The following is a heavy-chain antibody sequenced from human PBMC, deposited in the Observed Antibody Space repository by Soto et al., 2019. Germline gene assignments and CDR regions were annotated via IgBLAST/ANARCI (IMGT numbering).Heavy chain of an antibody. CDR2: ISPNGGST. V-gene: IGHV3-64*07. D-gene: IGHD6-13*01. CDR1: GFAFSNYA. Sequence: VQLVESGGGLVQPGGSLRLSCSTSGFAFSNYAMHWVRQAPGKGLEYVSAISPNGGSTSYADSVRGRFTVSRDNSNNTLYLRMGSLRADDMAVYYCARLFSTSWYYFDYWGQGTQVIVSS. CDR3: ARLFSTSWYYFDY. J-gene: IGHJ4*02.